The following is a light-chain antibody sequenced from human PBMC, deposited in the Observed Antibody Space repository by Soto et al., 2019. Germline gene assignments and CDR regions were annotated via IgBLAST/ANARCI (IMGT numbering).Light chain of an antibody. CDR1: NSDVGGYNY. V-gene: IGLV2-8*01. CDR2: EVN. Sequence: QSALTQPPSASGSPGQSVTISCTGTNSDVGGYNYVSWYQQYPGKAPKLIIYEVNERPSGVPDRFSGSKSGNTASLTVSGLQTADEPDYYCSSYAGSNWYVFGTGTKLTVL. J-gene: IGLJ1*01. CDR3: SSYAGSNWYV.